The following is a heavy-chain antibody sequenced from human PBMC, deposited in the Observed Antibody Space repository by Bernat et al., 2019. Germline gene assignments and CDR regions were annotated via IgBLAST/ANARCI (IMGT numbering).Heavy chain of an antibody. CDR2: ISGSGGST. Sequence: EVHLLESGGGLVQPGGSLRLPCAASGFTFTSYAMSWVRQAPGKGLEWVSGISGSGGSTFYADSVKGRFTISRDNSKNTLYLQMNSLRAEDTAVYYCAKEYSSSWSSFDYWGQGTPVTVSS. J-gene: IGHJ4*02. CDR3: AKEYSSSWSSFDY. V-gene: IGHV3-23*01. D-gene: IGHD6-13*01. CDR1: GFTFTSYA.